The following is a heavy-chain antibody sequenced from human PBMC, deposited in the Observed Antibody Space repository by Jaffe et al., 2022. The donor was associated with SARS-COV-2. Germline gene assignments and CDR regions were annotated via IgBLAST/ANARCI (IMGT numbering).Heavy chain of an antibody. Sequence: EVQLVESGGGLVQPGGSLRLSCAASGFTFSSYAMSWVRQAPGKGLEWVSGIGGSGGSTFYADSVKGRFTISRDNSKNTLFVQMNSLRAEDTAVYYCAKHYGDPRFDYWGQGTLVTVSS. V-gene: IGHV3-23*04. CDR1: GFTFSSYA. CDR2: IGGSGGST. D-gene: IGHD4-17*01. J-gene: IGHJ4*02. CDR3: AKHYGDPRFDY.